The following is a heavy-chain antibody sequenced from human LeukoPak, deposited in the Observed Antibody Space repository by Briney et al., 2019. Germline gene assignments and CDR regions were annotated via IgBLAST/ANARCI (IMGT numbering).Heavy chain of an antibody. CDR2: IYYSGST. D-gene: IGHD2-2*01. Sequence: SDTLSLTCTVWGGLISSYHWSWMRQPTGKALEGIGYIYYSGSTNYNPSLKSRVTISVDTSKNQFSLKLSSVTAADTAVYYCARAPSRNWFDPWGQGTLVTVSS. V-gene: IGHV4-59*07. CDR1: GGLISSYH. J-gene: IGHJ5*02. CDR3: ARAPSRNWFDP.